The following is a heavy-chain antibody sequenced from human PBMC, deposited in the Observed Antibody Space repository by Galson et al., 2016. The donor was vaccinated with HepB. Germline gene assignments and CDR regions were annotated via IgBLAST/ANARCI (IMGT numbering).Heavy chain of an antibody. V-gene: IGHV4-39*01. CDR1: GGSISSDYY. Sequence: SETLSLTCIVSGGSISSDYYWGWIRQPPGRGLEWIGSIYSGEDTYYNPSLKSRVTISVDTSKNQFSLRLDSVTAADTGVYYCATGIVVAGKYYYHYMDVWGKGITVTVSS. CDR3: ATGIVVAGKYYYHYMDV. D-gene: IGHD6-19*01. J-gene: IGHJ6*03. CDR2: IYSGEDT.